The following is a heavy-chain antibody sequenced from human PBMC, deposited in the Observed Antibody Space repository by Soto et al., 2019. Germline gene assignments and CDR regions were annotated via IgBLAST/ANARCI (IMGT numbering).Heavy chain of an antibody. CDR2: IIPIFGTA. D-gene: IGHD4-17*01. V-gene: IGHV1-69*13. CDR1: GGTFSSYA. Sequence: SVKVSCKASGGTFSSYAISWVRQAPGQGLEWMGGIIPIFGTASYAQKFQGRVTITADESTSTAYMELSSLRSEDTAVYYCARDHGDYGNYYYGMDVRAQGTTVTVSS. CDR3: ARDHGDYGNYYYGMDV. J-gene: IGHJ6*02.